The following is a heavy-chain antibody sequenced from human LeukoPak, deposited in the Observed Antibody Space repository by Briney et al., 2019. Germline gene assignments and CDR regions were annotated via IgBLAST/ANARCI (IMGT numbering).Heavy chain of an antibody. CDR1: GYSFTGYY. V-gene: IGHV1-2*02. CDR2: INPNTGGS. CDR3: ARGDILTGYYSFDY. J-gene: IGHJ4*02. Sequence: ASVKVSCKASGYSFTGYYIHWVRQDPGQGLEWMGWINPNTGGSNPAQRFQGRVTMTRDTSISTAYMELSRLRSDDTAVYYCARGDILTGYYSFDYWGQGTLVTVSS. D-gene: IGHD3-9*01.